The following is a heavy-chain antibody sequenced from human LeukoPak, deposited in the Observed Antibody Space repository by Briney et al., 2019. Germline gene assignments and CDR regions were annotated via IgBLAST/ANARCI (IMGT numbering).Heavy chain of an antibody. Sequence: GGSLRLSCVASGFTFGDYAMSWVRQAPGKGLEWVGFIRSKAYGGTTEYAASVKSRFSISRDDSKSIAYLQMNSLRTEDTAVFYCTRDCSGGSCWGDAFDIWGQGTMVTVSS. CDR1: GFTFGDYA. D-gene: IGHD2-15*01. J-gene: IGHJ3*02. V-gene: IGHV3-49*04. CDR2: IRSKAYGGTT. CDR3: TRDCSGGSCWGDAFDI.